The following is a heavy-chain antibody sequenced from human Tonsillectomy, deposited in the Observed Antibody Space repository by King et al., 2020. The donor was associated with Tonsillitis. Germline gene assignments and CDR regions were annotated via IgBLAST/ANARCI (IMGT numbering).Heavy chain of an antibody. CDR3: AKEIVGATTWYYGMDV. V-gene: IGHV3-23*04. D-gene: IGHD1-26*01. Sequence: VQLVESGGGLVQPGGSLRLSCAASGFTFSSYAMSWVRQAPGKGLEWVSAISVSGGSTYYADSVKGRFTISRDNSKNTLYLQMTSLRAEDTAVYYCAKEIVGATTWYYGMDVWGQGTTVTVSS. J-gene: IGHJ6*02. CDR2: ISVSGGST. CDR1: GFTFSSYA.